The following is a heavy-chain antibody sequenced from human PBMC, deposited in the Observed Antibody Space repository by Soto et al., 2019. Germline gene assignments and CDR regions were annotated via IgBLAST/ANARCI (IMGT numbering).Heavy chain of an antibody. CDR1: GGSSSSYN. J-gene: IGHJ4*02. CDR2: IYYTGTT. D-gene: IGHD3-3*01. V-gene: IGHV4-59*07. CDR3: ARGPNYVYWSGYFRG. Sequence: PSGVLYLNSAASGGSSSSYNWSWIREPPGKVLEWIGYIYYTGTTKYDHSLKSGATISVDMSKSQFSLKLSSVTAADTAVYYCARGPNYVYWSGYFRGWGQGTLVTVSS.